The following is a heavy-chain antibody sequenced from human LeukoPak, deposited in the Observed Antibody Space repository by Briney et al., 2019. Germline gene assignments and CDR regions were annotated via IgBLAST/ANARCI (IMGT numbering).Heavy chain of an antibody. Sequence: PGGSLRLSCAASGFAFSSYAMHWVRQAPGKGLEWVAVISYDGSNKYYADSVKGRFTISRDNSKNTLYLQMNSLRAEDTAVYYCARVHSSGQLVSYFFDYWSQGTLVTVSS. CDR1: GFAFSSYA. J-gene: IGHJ4*02. V-gene: IGHV3-30-3*01. D-gene: IGHD6-19*01. CDR3: ARVHSSGQLVSYFFDY. CDR2: ISYDGSNK.